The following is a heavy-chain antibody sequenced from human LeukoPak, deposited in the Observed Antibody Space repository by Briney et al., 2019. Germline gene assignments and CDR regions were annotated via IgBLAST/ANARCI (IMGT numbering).Heavy chain of an antibody. D-gene: IGHD2-2*03. CDR3: AKDMDIVVVLGGMDV. CDR2: ISYDGSNK. CDR1: GFTFSSYG. Sequence: GGSLRLSCAASGFTFSSYGMHWVRQAPGKGLEWVAIISYDGSNKYYADSVKGRFTISRDNSKNTLYLQMNSLRAEDTAVYYCAKDMDIVVVLGGMDVWGQGTTVTVSS. V-gene: IGHV3-30*18. J-gene: IGHJ6*02.